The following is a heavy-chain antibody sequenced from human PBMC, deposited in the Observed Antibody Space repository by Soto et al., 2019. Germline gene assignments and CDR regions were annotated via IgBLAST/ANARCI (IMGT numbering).Heavy chain of an antibody. J-gene: IGHJ4*02. V-gene: IGHV3-30-3*01. Sequence: QVQLVESGGGVVQPGRSLRLSCAASGFTFSSYAMHWVRQAPGKGLEWVAVISYDGSNKYYADSVKGRFTISRDNVKNKLYLQMNSLRAEDTAVYYCARWEGTGRGFDCWGQGTLVTVSS. CDR3: ARWEGTGRGFDC. D-gene: IGHD3-10*01. CDR1: GFTFSSYA. CDR2: ISYDGSNK.